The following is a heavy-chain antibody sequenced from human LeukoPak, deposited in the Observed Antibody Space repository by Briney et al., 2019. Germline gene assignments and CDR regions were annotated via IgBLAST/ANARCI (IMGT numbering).Heavy chain of an antibody. CDR1: GFTFSTYC. J-gene: IGHJ4*02. CDR3: AKDAPNSSNWYPDY. CDR2: ISDDGSNK. Sequence: PGGSLRLSCAASGFTFSTYCMHWVRQAPGKGLEWVAVISDDGSNKYYEDSVKGRFIISRDNSRNTVYLQMNSLRAEDTAVYYCAKDAPNSSNWYPDYWGQGTLVIVSS. D-gene: IGHD1-20*01. V-gene: IGHV3-30*18.